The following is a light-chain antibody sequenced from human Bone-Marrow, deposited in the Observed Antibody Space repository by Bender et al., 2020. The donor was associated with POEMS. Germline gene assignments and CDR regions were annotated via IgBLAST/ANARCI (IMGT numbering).Light chain of an antibody. CDR1: SSNIGTNP. CDR2: INN. J-gene: IGLJ3*02. CDR3: AAWEDSLNGWV. V-gene: IGLV1-44*01. Sequence: QSVLTQPPSASGTPGQRVTISCSGSSSNIGTNPVNWYQQLPGTAPKLLIYINNHRPSGVPDRVSGSKSGTSASLAISGLQSEDEADYYCAAWEDSLNGWVFGGGTKLTVL.